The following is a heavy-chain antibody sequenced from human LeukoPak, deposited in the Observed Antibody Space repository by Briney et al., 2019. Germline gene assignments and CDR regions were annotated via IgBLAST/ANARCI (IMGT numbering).Heavy chain of an antibody. V-gene: IGHV3-23*01. CDR2: ISGSGGST. Sequence: GGSLRLSCAASGFTFSSYAMSWVRQAPGKGLEWVSAISGSGGSTYYADSVKGRFTISRDNSKNTLYLQMNSLRAEDTAVYYCARVGTTVTMGDDYYYMDVWGKGTTVTVSS. CDR1: GFTFSSYA. D-gene: IGHD4-17*01. J-gene: IGHJ6*03. CDR3: ARVGTTVTMGDDYYYMDV.